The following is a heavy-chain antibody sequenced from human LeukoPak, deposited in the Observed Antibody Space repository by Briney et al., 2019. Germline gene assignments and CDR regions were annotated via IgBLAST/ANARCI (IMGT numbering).Heavy chain of an antibody. CDR3: SRGAGMRD. Sequence: GGSLRLSCAASGFTVTRNYMNWVRQAPGKGLEWVSVIYSGGNTDYADSVRGRFTISRDNSKSTMYLQMSSLRVEDTAVYYCSRGAGMRDWGQGTLVTVSS. CDR2: IYSGGNT. CDR1: GFTVTRNY. V-gene: IGHV3-66*01. J-gene: IGHJ4*02.